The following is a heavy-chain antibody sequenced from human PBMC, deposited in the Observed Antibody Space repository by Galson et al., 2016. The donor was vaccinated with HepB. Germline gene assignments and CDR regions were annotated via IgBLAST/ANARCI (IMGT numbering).Heavy chain of an antibody. Sequence: SLRLSCAASGFTLSDAWMSWVRQAPGKGLEWVGHIKRKADGGTTDYAAPVRGRFSISRDDSQNTLYLEMISLKTEDAALYYCTKVSPFLEWGIAGEYYYGMDNWGQGTTVTVSS. CDR2: IKRKADGGTT. V-gene: IGHV3-15*01. J-gene: IGHJ6*02. CDR1: GFTLSDAW. D-gene: IGHD3-3*02. CDR3: TKVSPFLEWGIAGEYYYGMDN.